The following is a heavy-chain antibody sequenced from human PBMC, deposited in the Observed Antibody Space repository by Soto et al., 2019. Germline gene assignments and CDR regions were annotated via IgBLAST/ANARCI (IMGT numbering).Heavy chain of an antibody. CDR3: ATSLWFGTQVEL. Sequence: QVQLQQWGAGLLKHSETLSLSCAVYGGYFNDNYYTWFRQPPGKGLEWIGEISRSGTTKYIPSLKSRPSISFDSSKTKVSLKVTSVTAADTAVYYWATSLWFGTQVELWGQGALVTVSS. CDR1: GGYFNDNY. V-gene: IGHV4-34*01. D-gene: IGHD3-10*01. CDR2: ISRSGTT. J-gene: IGHJ5*02.